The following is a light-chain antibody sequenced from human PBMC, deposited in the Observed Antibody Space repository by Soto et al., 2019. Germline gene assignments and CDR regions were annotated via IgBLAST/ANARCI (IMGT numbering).Light chain of an antibody. V-gene: IGKV3-20*01. Sequence: ELVLTQSPGTLSLSPGERATLSCRTSQSVSNTFLAWYQQKPGQAPRLLISHASSRATGIPDRFSGSGSGTDFTLTISRLEPEDFAVYYCQQYGTSPPVYAFGQGTKLEI. J-gene: IGKJ2*01. CDR3: QQYGTSPPVYA. CDR1: QSVSNTF. CDR2: HAS.